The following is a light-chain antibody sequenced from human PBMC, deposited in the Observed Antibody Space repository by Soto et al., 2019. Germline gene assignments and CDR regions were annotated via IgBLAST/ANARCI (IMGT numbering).Light chain of an antibody. CDR1: QNIGRF. Sequence: DIQMTQSPSSLSASVGDRVTITCRASQNIGRFLNWHQQKPGKAPNVLINVASTLRSGVPSRFSGSGSGTDFTLTITSLQPEDFATYYCQQFHTYPVTFGQGTRLEIK. V-gene: IGKV1-39*01. J-gene: IGKJ5*01. CDR2: VAS. CDR3: QQFHTYPVT.